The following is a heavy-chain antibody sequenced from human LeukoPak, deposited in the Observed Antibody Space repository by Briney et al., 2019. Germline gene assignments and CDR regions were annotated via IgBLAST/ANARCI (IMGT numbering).Heavy chain of an antibody. D-gene: IGHD1-1*01. Sequence: SETLSLTCTVSGGSISTYYWSWIRQPPGKGLEWIGYIYTTESTNYNPSLESRVTISVDTSKNQFSLMLSSVTAEDTAFYYCARRRTTGTTGYFDYWGQGILVTVSS. CDR2: IYTTEST. J-gene: IGHJ4*02. CDR1: GGSISTYY. V-gene: IGHV4-4*09. CDR3: ARRRTTGTTGYFDY.